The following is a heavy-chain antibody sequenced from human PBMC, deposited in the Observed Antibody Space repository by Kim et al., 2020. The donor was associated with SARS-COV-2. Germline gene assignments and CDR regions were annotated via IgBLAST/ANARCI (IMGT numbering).Heavy chain of an antibody. J-gene: IGHJ4*02. V-gene: IGHV1-2*02. D-gene: IGHD6-13*01. CDR3: ARAGGPRAAAGPYYFDY. Sequence: ASVKVSCKASGYTFTGYYMHWVRQAPGQGLEWMGWINPNSGGTNYAQKFQGRVTMTRDTSISTAYMELSRLRSDDTAVYYCARAGGPRAAAGPYYFDYWGQGTLVTVSS. CDR1: GYTFTGYY. CDR2: INPNSGGT.